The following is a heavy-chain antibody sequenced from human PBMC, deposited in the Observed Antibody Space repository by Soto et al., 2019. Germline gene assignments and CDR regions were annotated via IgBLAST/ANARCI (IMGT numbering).Heavy chain of an antibody. CDR3: AREGWMLQSVFDY. CDR1: GGSISSGGYY. CDR2: IYYSGST. J-gene: IGHJ4*02. V-gene: IGHV4-31*03. D-gene: IGHD2-15*01. Sequence: QVQLQESGPGLVKPSQTLSLTCTVSGGSISSGGYYWSWIRQHPGKGLEWIGYIYYSGSTYYNPSLKSRVTISVDTSKTQFSLELSSVTAAGTAGYYCAREGWMLQSVFDYLRQGPLVAVSS.